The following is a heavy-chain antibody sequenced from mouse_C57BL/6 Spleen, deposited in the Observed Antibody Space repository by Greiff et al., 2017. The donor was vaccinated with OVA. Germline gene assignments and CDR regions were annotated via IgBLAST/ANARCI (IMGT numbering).Heavy chain of an antibody. CDR3: ERRHYGSSYGFAY. CDR2: FHPYNDDT. CDR1: GYTFTTYP. V-gene: IGHV1-47*01. J-gene: IGHJ3*01. D-gene: IGHD1-1*01. Sequence: VKLQESGAELVKPGASVKMSCKASGYTFTTYPIEWMKQNHGKSLEWIGNFHPYNDDTKYNEKFKGKATLTVEKSSSPVYLELSRLTSDDSAVYYCERRHYGSSYGFAYWGQGTLVTVSA.